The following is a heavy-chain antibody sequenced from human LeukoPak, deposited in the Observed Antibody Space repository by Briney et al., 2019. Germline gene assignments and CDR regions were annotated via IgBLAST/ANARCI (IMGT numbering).Heavy chain of an antibody. V-gene: IGHV3-7*01. J-gene: IGHJ3*02. CDR2: IKQDGGEK. D-gene: IGHD6-19*01. Sequence: GGSLRLSCAASGFTFSSFWLSWVRQAPGKGLGWVANIKQDGGEKSYVDSVKGRFTVSRDNAKNSLYLQMHSLGAEDTAVYYCATYSSGWYNAFDIWGQGTMVTVSS. CDR1: GFTFSSFW. CDR3: ATYSSGWYNAFDI.